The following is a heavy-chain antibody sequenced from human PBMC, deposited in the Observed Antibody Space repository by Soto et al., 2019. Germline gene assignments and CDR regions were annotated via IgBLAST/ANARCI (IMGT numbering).Heavy chain of an antibody. J-gene: IGHJ5*02. CDR2: INPNSGGT. V-gene: IGHV1-2*02. CDR1: GYTFTGYY. Sequence: GASVKVSCKASGYTFTGYYIHWVRQAPGQGLQWMGWINPNSGGTNYAQKFQGRVTMTRDTSISTAYMELSRLRSDDSAIYYCARGYSYGSSWFDPWGQGXLVTVSS. CDR3: ARGYSYGSSWFDP. D-gene: IGHD5-18*01.